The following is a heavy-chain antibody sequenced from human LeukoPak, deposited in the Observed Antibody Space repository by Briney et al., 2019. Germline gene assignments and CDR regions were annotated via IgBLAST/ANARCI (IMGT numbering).Heavy chain of an antibody. CDR3: ARSLYGAYGYFQH. Sequence: SQTLSLTCTVSGGSISSGDYYWRWIRQPPGKGLEWIGYIYYSGSTYYNPSLKSRVTISVDTSKNQFSVKLSSVTASDTDVYYCARSLYGAYGYFQHCRQGTLVSVSS. CDR2: IYYSGST. D-gene: IGHD4-17*01. J-gene: IGHJ1*01. CDR1: GGSISSGDYY. V-gene: IGHV4-30-4*01.